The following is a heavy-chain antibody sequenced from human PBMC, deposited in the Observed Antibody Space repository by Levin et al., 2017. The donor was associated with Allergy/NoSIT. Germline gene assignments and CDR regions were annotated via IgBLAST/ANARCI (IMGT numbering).Heavy chain of an antibody. D-gene: IGHD6-13*01. CDR3: ARDPPGYSSSWYYFDY. J-gene: IGHJ4*02. CDR2: IWYDGSNK. V-gene: IGHV3-33*01. Sequence: SCAASGFTFSSYGMHWVRQAPGKGLEWVAVIWYDGSNKYYADSVKGRFTISRDNSKNTLYLQMNSLRAEDTAVYYCARDPPGYSSSWYYFDYWGQGTLVTVSS. CDR1: GFTFSSYG.